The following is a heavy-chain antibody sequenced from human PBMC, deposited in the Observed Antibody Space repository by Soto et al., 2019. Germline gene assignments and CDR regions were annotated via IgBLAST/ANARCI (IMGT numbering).Heavy chain of an antibody. V-gene: IGHV4-4*07. Sequence: SETLSLTCTVSGGSISRYYWSWIRQPAGKGLEWIGRIYTSGSPNYTPPLQSRVTMSVDTSKNQFSLKLSSVTAADTAVYYCARDGDPRTGTTGVFDYWGQGTLVTVS. CDR1: GGSISRYY. CDR2: IYTSGSP. CDR3: ARDGDPRTGTTGVFDY. D-gene: IGHD1-7*01. J-gene: IGHJ4*02.